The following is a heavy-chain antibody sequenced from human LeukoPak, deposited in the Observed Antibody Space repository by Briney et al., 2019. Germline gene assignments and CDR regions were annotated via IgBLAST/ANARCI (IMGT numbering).Heavy chain of an antibody. CDR2: ISGSGAST. D-gene: IGHD1-1*01. Sequence: GGSLRLSCAASGFTFSSCAMSWVRQAPGKGLEWVSAISGSGASTHYADSVKGRFTISRDNSKNTLYLQMNSLRAEDTAIYYCARDWKTNSFDYWGQGTLVTVSS. V-gene: IGHV3-23*01. J-gene: IGHJ4*02. CDR1: GFTFSSCA. CDR3: ARDWKTNSFDY.